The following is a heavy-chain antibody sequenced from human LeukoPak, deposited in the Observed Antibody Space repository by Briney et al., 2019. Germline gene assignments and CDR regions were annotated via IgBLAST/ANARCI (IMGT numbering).Heavy chain of an antibody. CDR2: IYYSGST. CDR1: GGSISSYY. J-gene: IGHJ2*01. Sequence: SETLSLTCTVSGGSISSYYWSWIRQPPRKGLEWIGYIYYSGSTNYNPSLKSRVTISVDTSKNQFSLKLSSVTAADTAVYYCARVDAWFGELFSWYFDLWGRGTQVTVSS. CDR3: ARVDAWFGELFSWYFDL. V-gene: IGHV4-59*01. D-gene: IGHD3-10*01.